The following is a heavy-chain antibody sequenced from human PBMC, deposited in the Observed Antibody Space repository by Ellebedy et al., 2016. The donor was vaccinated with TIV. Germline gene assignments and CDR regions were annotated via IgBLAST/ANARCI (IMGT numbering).Heavy chain of an antibody. V-gene: IGHV4-59*01. Sequence: MPSETLSLTCTVSGDSISSYYWSWIRPRPGKGLAWIGYIYYSGSTNYNPSLKSRVTISVDTSKNKFSLKLSSVTAADTAVYYFARCVAGRYYLDYWGQGTLVTVSS. CDR2: IYYSGST. D-gene: IGHD6-19*01. CDR1: GDSISSYY. J-gene: IGHJ4*02. CDR3: ARCVAGRYYLDY.